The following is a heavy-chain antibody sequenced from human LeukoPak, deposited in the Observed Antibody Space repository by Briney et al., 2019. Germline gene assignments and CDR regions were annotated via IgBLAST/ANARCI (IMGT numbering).Heavy chain of an antibody. CDR2: IYYGGNT. CDR1: ALSISSDY. Sequence: SQCLSPAWTLSALSISSDYSSCVRPPPRSLREWVGYIYYGGNTNYHHSLKGRVTISMDTSKNQFSLKLSCVTAADTAVYYCARYLSSGLVYWGRGTWLTVSS. D-gene: IGHD3-10*01. CDR3: ARYLSSGLVY. V-gene: IGHV4-59*01. J-gene: IGHJ4*02.